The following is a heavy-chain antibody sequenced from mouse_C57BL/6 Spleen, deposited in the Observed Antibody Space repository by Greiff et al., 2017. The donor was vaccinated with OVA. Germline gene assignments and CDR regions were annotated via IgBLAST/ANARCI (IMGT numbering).Heavy chain of an antibody. CDR3: ARGGVSYAMDY. D-gene: IGHD2-2*01. V-gene: IGHV1-76*01. Sequence: QVQLKESGAELVRPGASVKLSCKASGYTFTDYYINWVKQRPGQGLEWIARIYPGSGNTYYNEKFKGKATLTAEKSSSTAYMQLSSLTSEDSAVYFCARGGVSYAMDYWGQGTSVTVSS. CDR2: IYPGSGNT. J-gene: IGHJ4*01. CDR1: GYTFTDYY.